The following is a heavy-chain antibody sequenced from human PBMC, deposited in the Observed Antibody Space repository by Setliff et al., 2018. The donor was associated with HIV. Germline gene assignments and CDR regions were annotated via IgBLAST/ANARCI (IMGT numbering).Heavy chain of an antibody. J-gene: IGHJ4*02. CDR1: GFTFSSYA. D-gene: IGHD6-19*01. V-gene: IGHV3-23*01. CDR2: ISGSGGST. CDR3: AREVAVAGFNY. Sequence: GGSLRLSCAASGFTFSSYAMSWVRHAPGKGLEWVSAISGSGGSTYYADSVKGRFTISRDNAKNSLYLQMNSLRAEDTAVYYCAREVAVAGFNYWGQGTLVTVSS.